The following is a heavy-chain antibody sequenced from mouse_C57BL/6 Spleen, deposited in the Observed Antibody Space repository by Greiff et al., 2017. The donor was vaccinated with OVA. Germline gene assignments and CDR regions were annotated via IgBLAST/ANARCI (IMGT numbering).Heavy chain of an antibody. CDR1: GFSLTSSG. Sequence: QVQLKQSGPGLVAPSQSLSITCTVSGFSLTSSGVDWVRQSPGKGLEWLGVIWGVGSTNYNSALKSRLSISKDNSKSQFFLKMNSLQTDDTAMYYCASDEGELPFAYWGQGTLVTVSA. CDR3: ASDEGELPFAY. J-gene: IGHJ3*01. V-gene: IGHV2-6*01. CDR2: IWGVGST. D-gene: IGHD4-1*01.